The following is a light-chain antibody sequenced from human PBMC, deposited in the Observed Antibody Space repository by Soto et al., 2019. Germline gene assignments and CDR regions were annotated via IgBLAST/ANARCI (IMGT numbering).Light chain of an antibody. CDR2: GAS. V-gene: IGKV3D-20*02. CDR3: QQRSNWPIT. CDR1: QSVSNNY. Sequence: EIVLTQSPGTLSLSPGERATLSYRASQSVSNNYLAWYQQKPGQAPRLLIYGASNRATGIPDRFSGSGSGTDFTLTISSLEPEDFAVYYCQQRSNWPITFGQGTRLEIK. J-gene: IGKJ5*01.